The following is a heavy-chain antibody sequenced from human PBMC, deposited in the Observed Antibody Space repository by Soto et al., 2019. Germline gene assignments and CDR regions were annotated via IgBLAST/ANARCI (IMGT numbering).Heavy chain of an antibody. D-gene: IGHD4-17*01. J-gene: IGHJ4*02. CDR2: ISGYNGKT. CDR1: GYTFNIHDG. Sequence: EASVKVSGKASGYTFNIHDGISWVRRAPGQGLEWMGWISGYNGKTNYAQKFQGRVTMTTDTSTTTAYMELRGLRSDDTAVYFCASWAGRVRDFGGPFDYWGQGTLVTVSS. V-gene: IGHV1-18*04. CDR3: ASWAGRVRDFGGPFDY.